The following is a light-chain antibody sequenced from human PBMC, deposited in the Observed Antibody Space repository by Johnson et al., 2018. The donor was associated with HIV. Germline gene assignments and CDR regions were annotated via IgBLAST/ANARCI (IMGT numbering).Light chain of an antibody. J-gene: IGLJ1*01. Sequence: QSVLTQPPSVSAAPGQKVTISCSGSSSNIGNNYVSWYQQLPGTAPKLLIYDNNKRPSGIPDRFSGSKSGPSATLGITGLRTGDEAAYYCGRWAVRLIQGVFGTGTKVTVL. V-gene: IGLV1-51*01. CDR1: SSNIGNNY. CDR3: GRWAVRLIQGV. CDR2: DNN.